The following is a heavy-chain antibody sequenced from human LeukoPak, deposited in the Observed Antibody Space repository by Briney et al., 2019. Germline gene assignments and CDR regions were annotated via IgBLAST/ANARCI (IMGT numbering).Heavy chain of an antibody. V-gene: IGHV4-34*01. D-gene: IGHD3-9*01. CDR2: SNHSGSS. J-gene: IGHJ4*02. Sequence: KNSETLSLTCAVYGGSFSGYYWSCIRQPPGKGLEWIGESNHSGSSNYNPSLKSRVTISGDTSKKQFSLKLSSVTAADTAVYYCARGPQTYYDFLTGLSFWGQGTLVTVSS. CDR1: GGSFSGYY. CDR3: ARGPQTYYDFLTGLSF.